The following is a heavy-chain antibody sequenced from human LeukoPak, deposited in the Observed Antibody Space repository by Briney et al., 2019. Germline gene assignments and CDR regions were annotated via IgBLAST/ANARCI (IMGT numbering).Heavy chain of an antibody. Sequence: GGSLRLSCAASGLTVSSNYMSWVRQAPGKGLEWVSVFYSGGSTYYADSVKGRFTISRDNSKNTLYLQMNSLRAVDTAVYYCAKDRHSSRYEHPKAYFDYWGQGTLVTVSS. CDR2: FYSGGST. V-gene: IGHV3-53*01. J-gene: IGHJ4*02. CDR1: GLTVSSNY. CDR3: AKDRHSSRYEHPKAYFDY. D-gene: IGHD6-13*01.